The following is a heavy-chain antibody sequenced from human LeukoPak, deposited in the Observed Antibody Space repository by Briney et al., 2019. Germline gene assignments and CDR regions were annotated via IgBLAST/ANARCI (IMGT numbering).Heavy chain of an antibody. J-gene: IGHJ6*04. CDR2: ISSSGSTI. CDR3: AELGITMIGGV. D-gene: IGHD3-10*02. Sequence: GGSLRLSCAASGFTFSSYEMNWVRKAPGKVLEWVSYISSSGSTIYYADSVKGRFTISRDNAKNSLYLQMNSLRAEDTAVYYCAELGITMIGGVWGKGTTVTISS. V-gene: IGHV3-48*03. CDR1: GFTFSSYE.